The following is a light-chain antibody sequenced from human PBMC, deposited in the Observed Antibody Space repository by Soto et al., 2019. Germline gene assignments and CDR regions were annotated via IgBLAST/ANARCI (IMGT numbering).Light chain of an antibody. J-gene: IGKJ1*01. CDR1: QTVNSN. Sequence: EIVLTQSPATLSLSPGERATLSCRASQTVNSNLVWYQHKPGQPPRLLIYDASNRATGIPARFSGSGSGTDFTLTISSLEPEDFAAYYCQQRSNWPWTFGQGTKVEIK. CDR3: QQRSNWPWT. V-gene: IGKV3-11*01. CDR2: DAS.